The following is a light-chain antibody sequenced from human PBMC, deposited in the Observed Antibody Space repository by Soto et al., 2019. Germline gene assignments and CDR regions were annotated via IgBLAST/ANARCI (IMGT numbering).Light chain of an antibody. Sequence: SALTQPASVSGSPGQSITISCTGTSSDIGDYDYVSWYQHLPGKAPKLLIFDVTHRPSGVSDRFSGSKSGNTASLTISGLKVEDEADYYCCSSGGSPTYVFGTGTKLTVL. CDR1: SSDIGDYDY. V-gene: IGLV2-23*02. J-gene: IGLJ1*01. CDR2: DVT. CDR3: CSSGGSPTYV.